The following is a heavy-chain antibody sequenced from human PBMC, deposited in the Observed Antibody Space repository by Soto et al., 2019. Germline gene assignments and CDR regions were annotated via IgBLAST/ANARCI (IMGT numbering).Heavy chain of an antibody. V-gene: IGHV4-34*01. D-gene: IGHD5-12*01. Sequence: PSETLSLTCAVYGGSFSGYYWSWIRQPPWKGLEWIGEINHSGSTNYNPSLKSRVTISVDTSKNQFSLKLSSVTAADTAVYYCAIGVRRGYSGYASGLGYWGQGTLVTVSS. CDR2: INHSGST. J-gene: IGHJ4*02. CDR3: AIGVRRGYSGYASGLGY. CDR1: GGSFSGYY.